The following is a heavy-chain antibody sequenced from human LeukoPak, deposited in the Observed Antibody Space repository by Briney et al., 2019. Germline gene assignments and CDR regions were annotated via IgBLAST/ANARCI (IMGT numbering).Heavy chain of an antibody. CDR1: GFTFSSYA. CDR3: ARGAITMIVDY. CDR2: ISYDGSNK. J-gene: IGHJ4*02. Sequence: GGSLRLSCAASGFTFSSYAMHWVRQAPGKGLEWVAVISYDGSNKYYADSVKGRFTISRGNSKNTLYLQMNSLRAEDTAVYYCARGAITMIVDYWGQGTLVTVSS. D-gene: IGHD3-22*01. V-gene: IGHV3-30-3*01.